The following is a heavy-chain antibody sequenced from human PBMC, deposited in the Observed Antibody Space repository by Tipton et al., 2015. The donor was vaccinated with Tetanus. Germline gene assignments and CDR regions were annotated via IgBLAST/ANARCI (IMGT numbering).Heavy chain of an antibody. CDR3: ARVSSSGPWFDP. CDR2: IYHSGST. V-gene: IGHV4-30-2*01. CDR1: GGSISSGGYP. J-gene: IGHJ5*02. D-gene: IGHD3-22*01. Sequence: TLSLTCAVSGGSISSGGYPWSWIRQPPGKGLEWIGYIYHSGSTYYNPSLKSRVTISVDRSKNQFSLKLSSVTAADTAVYYCARVSSSGPWFDPWGQGTLVTVSS.